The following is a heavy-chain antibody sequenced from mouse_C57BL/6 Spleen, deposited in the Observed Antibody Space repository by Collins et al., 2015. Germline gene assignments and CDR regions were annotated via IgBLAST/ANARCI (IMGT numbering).Heavy chain of an antibody. CDR2: IYPGSGNA. J-gene: IGHJ4*01. Sequence: QVQLKQSGPDLVRPGASVKLSCKASGYTFTDYYINWVKQRPGQGLEWIARIYPGSGNAYYSEKFKGKATLTAEKSSNTAYMQLSGLTSEDSAVYFCAREGLRMDYWGQGTSVTVSS. CDR1: GYTFTDYY. V-gene: IGHV1-76*01. CDR3: AREGLRMDY.